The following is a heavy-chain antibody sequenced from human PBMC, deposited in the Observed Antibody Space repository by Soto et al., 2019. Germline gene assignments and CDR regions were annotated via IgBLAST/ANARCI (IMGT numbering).Heavy chain of an antibody. CDR3: ARPDYYGSGSYYYYGMDV. CDR1: GGSISSSNW. J-gene: IGHJ6*02. V-gene: IGHV4-4*02. D-gene: IGHD3-10*01. CDR2: IYHSGST. Sequence: SETLSLTCAVSGGSISSSNWWSWVRQPPGKGLEWIGEIYHSGSTNYNPSLKSRVTISVDKSKNQFSLKLSSVTAADTAVYYCARPDYYGSGSYYYYGMDVWGQGTTVTVS.